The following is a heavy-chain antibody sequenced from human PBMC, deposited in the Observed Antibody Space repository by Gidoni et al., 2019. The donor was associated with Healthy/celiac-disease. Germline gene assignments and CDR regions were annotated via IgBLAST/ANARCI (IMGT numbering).Heavy chain of an antibody. V-gene: IGHV4-39*01. J-gene: IGHJ4*02. CDR3: ARSAYYDSLGGTPYYFDY. CDR2: IYYSGSN. D-gene: IGHD3-22*01. CDR1: GGSISSIRYY. Sequence: QLQLQDSGPGLVNPSVLLSIPCTVSGGSISSIRYYWGWIRKASGKGLEWMWSIYYSGSNYDNPSLKSRVTISVDTSKNQFSLKLSSVTAADTAVYYGARSAYYDSLGGTPYYFDYWGQGTLVTVSS.